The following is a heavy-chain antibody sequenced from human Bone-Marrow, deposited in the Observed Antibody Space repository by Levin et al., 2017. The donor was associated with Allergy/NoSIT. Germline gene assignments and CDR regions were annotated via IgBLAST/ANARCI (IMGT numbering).Heavy chain of an antibody. CDR2: ISSSSSYI. V-gene: IGHV3-21*01. CDR1: GFTFSSYS. J-gene: IGHJ4*02. CDR3: AMHPGLIAARPPSDY. Sequence: GGSLRLSCAASGFTFSSYSMNWVRQAPGKGLEWVSSISSSSSYIYYADSVKGRFTISRDNAKNSLYLQMNSLRAEDTAVYYCAMHPGLIAARPPSDYWGQGTLVTVSS. D-gene: IGHD6-6*01.